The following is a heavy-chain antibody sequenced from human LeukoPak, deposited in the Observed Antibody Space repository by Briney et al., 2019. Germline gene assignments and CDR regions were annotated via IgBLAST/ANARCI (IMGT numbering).Heavy chain of an antibody. CDR2: IYSCGST. V-gene: IGHV3-66*03. CDR1: GFTVSSNY. D-gene: IGHD1-26*01. Sequence: GGSLRLSCAASGFTVSSNYMSWVRQAPGKGLEWVSVIYSCGSTYYADSVKGRFTISRDNSKNTLYLQMNSLRAEDTAVYYCAKDPSGSYYVFDYWGQGTLVTVSS. J-gene: IGHJ4*02. CDR3: AKDPSGSYYVFDY.